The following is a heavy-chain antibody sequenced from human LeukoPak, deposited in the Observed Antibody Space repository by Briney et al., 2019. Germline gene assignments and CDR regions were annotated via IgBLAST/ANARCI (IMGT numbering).Heavy chain of an antibody. CDR3: AKDGSGYYFNWFDP. J-gene: IGHJ5*02. CDR2: VFGSGGSA. Sequence: GGSLRLSCVASGFTFNSYAMYWVRQAPGKGLEWVSGVFGSGGSAHYADSVKGRFTISRDNSKNTVYLDMNSLRAEDTAVYYCAKDGSGYYFNWFDPWGQGTLVTVSS. D-gene: IGHD3-22*01. V-gene: IGHV3-23*01. CDR1: GFTFNSYA.